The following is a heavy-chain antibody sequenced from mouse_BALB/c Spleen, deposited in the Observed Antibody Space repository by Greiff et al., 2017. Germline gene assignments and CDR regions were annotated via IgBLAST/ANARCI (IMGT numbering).Heavy chain of an antibody. CDR2: ISSGGSYT. CDR1: GFTFSSYA. V-gene: IGHV5-9-4*01. CDR3: ARAGYRYPGFAY. J-gene: IGHJ3*01. D-gene: IGHD2-14*01. Sequence: EVQRVESGGGLVQPGGSLKLSCAASGFTFSSYAMSWVRQSPEKRLEWVAEISSGGSYTYYPDTVTGRFTISRDNAKNTLYLEMSSLRSEDTAMYYCARAGYRYPGFAYWGQGTLVTVSA.